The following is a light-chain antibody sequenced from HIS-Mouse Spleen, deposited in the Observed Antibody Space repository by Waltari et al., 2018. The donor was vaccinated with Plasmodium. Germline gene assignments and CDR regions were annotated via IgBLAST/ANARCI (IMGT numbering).Light chain of an antibody. Sequence: EIVMTQSPATLSVSPGERATLSCRASQSVSSNLAWYQQKPGQAPRLLIYGASTRATCIPARFSGSGSGTEFTLTISSLQSEDFPVYYCQQYNNWSFTFGPGTKVDIK. CDR3: QQYNNWSFT. V-gene: IGKV3-15*01. J-gene: IGKJ3*01. CDR1: QSVSSN. CDR2: GAS.